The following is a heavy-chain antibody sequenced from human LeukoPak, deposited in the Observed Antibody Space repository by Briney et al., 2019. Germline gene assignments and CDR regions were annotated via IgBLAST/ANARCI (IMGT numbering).Heavy chain of an antibody. J-gene: IGHJ2*01. V-gene: IGHV3-11*04. D-gene: IGHD3-3*01. CDR3: TRDRYTTPSYDFWSGYYISSGYFDL. CDR2: ISRSDNTT. CDR1: GFSFSDYF. Sequence: PGGSLRLSCVGSGFSFSDYFMSWIRQAPGKGLEWISDISRSDNTTRHIDSVKGRFTISRDNAKNSLYLQMNSLRAEDTAVYYCTRDRYTTPSYDFWSGYYISSGYFDLWGRGTLVTVSS.